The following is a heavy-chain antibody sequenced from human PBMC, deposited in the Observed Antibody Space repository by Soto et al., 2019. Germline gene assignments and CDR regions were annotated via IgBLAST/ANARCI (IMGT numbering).Heavy chain of an antibody. CDR1: GYPFTSYG. CDR2: ISVSNGNT. V-gene: IGHV1-18*01. D-gene: IGHD2-2*01. J-gene: IGHJ4*02. CDR3: AREYCTTISCYSLRNINDY. Sequence: QVQLVQSGRGVKKPGASVKVSCKASGYPFTSYGITWVRQAPGHGLEWMGWISVSNGNTKYAEKLQGRLTMTTDTSTTTAFMELMSLRSDDTAVYYFAREYCTTISCYSLRNINDYWGQGTLVTVSA.